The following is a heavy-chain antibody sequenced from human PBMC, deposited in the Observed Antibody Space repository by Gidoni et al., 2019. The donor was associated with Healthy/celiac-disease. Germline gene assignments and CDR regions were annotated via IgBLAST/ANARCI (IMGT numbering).Heavy chain of an antibody. CDR1: GGTFSSYA. CDR3: ARHGYSGYDY. J-gene: IGHJ4*02. V-gene: IGHV1-69*09. CDR2: IIPILGIA. D-gene: IGHD5-12*01. Sequence: QVQLVQSGAEVKKPGSSAQVSCKASGGTFSSYAISWVRQAPGQGLEWMGRIIPILGIANYAQKFQGRVTITADKSTSTAYMELSSLRSEDTAVYYCARHGYSGYDYWGQGTLVTVSS.